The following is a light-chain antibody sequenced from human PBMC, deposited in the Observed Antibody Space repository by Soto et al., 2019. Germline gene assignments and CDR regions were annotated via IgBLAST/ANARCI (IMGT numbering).Light chain of an antibody. Sequence: DIQMTQSPSSLSASVGDRVTITCRASQSVFNYLHWYQQKPGRAPNLLIYDISTLQSGVPSRFSGSGSGTDFTLTISSLQHEDFATYYCQQSYYNPTVGQGTKVDI. CDR1: QSVFNY. V-gene: IGKV1-39*01. J-gene: IGKJ1*01. CDR3: QQSYYNPT. CDR2: DIS.